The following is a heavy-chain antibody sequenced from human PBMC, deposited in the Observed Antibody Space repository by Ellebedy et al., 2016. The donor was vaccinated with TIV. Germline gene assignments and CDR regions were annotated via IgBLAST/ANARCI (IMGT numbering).Heavy chain of an antibody. CDR1: GFTFSTYA. CDR3: AKDQVGGDGRWVFDV. CDR2: IYGSGGGI. J-gene: IGHJ3*01. D-gene: IGHD3-16*01. V-gene: IGHV3-23*01. Sequence: GESLKISCAASGFTFSTYAIAWVRQTPGKGLEWVSGIYGSGGGISYADSVKGRFTISRDNSKNTLYLQMNSLRAEDTAIYYCAKDQVGGDGRWVFDVWGQGTVLTVSS.